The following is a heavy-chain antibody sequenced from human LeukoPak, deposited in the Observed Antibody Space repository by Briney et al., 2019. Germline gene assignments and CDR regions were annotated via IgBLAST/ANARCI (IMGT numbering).Heavy chain of an antibody. CDR3: ARDRNLYYDSSGYYCMEY. Sequence: GASVKVSCKASGYTFTGYYMHWVRQAPGQGLEWMGWINPNSGGTNYAQKFQGRVTMTRDTSNSTAYMDLSRLRSDDTAVYYCARDRNLYYDSSGYYCMEYWGQGTLVTVSS. CDR1: GYTFTGYY. J-gene: IGHJ4*02. CDR2: INPNSGGT. V-gene: IGHV1-2*02. D-gene: IGHD3-22*01.